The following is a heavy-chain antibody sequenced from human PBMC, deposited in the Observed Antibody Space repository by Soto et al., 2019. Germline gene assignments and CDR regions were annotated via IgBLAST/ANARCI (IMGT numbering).Heavy chain of an antibody. V-gene: IGHV4-34*01. CDR3: ATVVTTAGHFQH. CDR2: INHSGST. CDR1: GGSFSGYY. J-gene: IGHJ1*01. Sequence: SETLSLTCAVYGGSFSGYYWSWIRQPPGKGLEWIGEINHSGSTNYNPSLKSRVTISVDTSKNKFSLKLSSVTAADTAVYYCATVVTTAGHFQHWGQGTLVTVSS. D-gene: IGHD2-21*02.